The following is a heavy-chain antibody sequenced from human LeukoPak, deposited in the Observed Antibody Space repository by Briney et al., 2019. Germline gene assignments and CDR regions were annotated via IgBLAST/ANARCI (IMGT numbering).Heavy chain of an antibody. D-gene: IGHD3-3*01. CDR2: ISSSGSTI. CDR1: GFTFSSYE. Sequence: GGSLRLSCAASGFTFSSYEMNWVRQAPGKGLEWVSYISSSGSTIYYADSVKGRFTISRDSAKNSLYLQMNSLRAEDTAVYYCARVTNDFWSGYYTRHFDYWGQGTLVTVSS. J-gene: IGHJ4*02. V-gene: IGHV3-48*03. CDR3: ARVTNDFWSGYYTRHFDY.